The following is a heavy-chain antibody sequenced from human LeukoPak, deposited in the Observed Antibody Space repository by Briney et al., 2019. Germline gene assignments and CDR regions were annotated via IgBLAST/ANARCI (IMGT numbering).Heavy chain of an antibody. CDR2: ISGSGGST. CDR3: AKDNRRAHYFDC. CDR1: GFAFSSYA. Sequence: GGSLRLSCAASGFAFSSYAMSWVRQAPGKGLEWVSAISGSGGSTYYADSVKGRFTISRDNSKNTLYLQMNSLRAEDTAVYYCAKDNRRAHYFDCWGQGTLVTVSS. V-gene: IGHV3-23*01. J-gene: IGHJ4*02.